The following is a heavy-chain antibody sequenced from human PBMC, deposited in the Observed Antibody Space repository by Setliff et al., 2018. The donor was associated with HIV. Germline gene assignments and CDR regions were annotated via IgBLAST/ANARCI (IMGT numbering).Heavy chain of an antibody. D-gene: IGHD4-4*01. CDR2: INPNSGGT. Sequence: ASVKVSCKTSGYTFTGYYMHWVRQAPGQGLEWMGRINPNSGGTNYAQKFQGRVTMTRDTSVSTAYMELSRLRSDDTAVYYCAKRKGNYDYYFDCWGQGTLVTVSS. CDR3: AKRKGNYDYYFDC. J-gene: IGHJ4*02. V-gene: IGHV1-2*06. CDR1: GYTFTGYY.